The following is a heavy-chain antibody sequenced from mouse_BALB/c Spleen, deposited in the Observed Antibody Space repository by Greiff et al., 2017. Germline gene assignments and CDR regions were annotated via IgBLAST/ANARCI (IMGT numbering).Heavy chain of an antibody. D-gene: IGHD4-1*01. V-gene: IGHV5-12-2*01. CDR1: GFTFSSYT. J-gene: IGHJ4*01. Sequence: EVKLEESGGGLVQPGGSLKLSCAASGFTFSSYTMSWVRQTPEKRLEWVAYISNGGGSTYYPDTVKGRFTISRDNAKNTLYLQMSSLKSEDTAMYYCARHDWDYYYAMDYWGQGTSVTVSS. CDR3: ARHDWDYYYAMDY. CDR2: ISNGGGST.